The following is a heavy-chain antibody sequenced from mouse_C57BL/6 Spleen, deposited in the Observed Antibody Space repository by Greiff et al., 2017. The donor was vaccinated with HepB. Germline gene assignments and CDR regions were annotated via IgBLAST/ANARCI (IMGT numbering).Heavy chain of an antibody. CDR2: INPSTGGT. CDR3: AGYYDYGEEFAY. Sequence: VQLQQSGPELVKPGASVKISCKASGYSFTGYYMNWVKQSPEKSLEWIGEINPSTGGTTYNQKFKAKATLTVDKSSSTAYMQLKSLTSEDSAVYYGAGYYDYGEEFAYWGQGTLVTVSA. J-gene: IGHJ3*01. V-gene: IGHV1-42*01. CDR1: GYSFTGYY. D-gene: IGHD2-4*01.